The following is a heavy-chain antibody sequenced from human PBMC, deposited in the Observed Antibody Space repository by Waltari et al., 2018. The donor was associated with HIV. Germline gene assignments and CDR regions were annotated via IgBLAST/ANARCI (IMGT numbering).Heavy chain of an antibody. CDR1: GGSFSGYY. CDR2: INHSGST. V-gene: IGHV4-34*01. D-gene: IGHD3-3*01. Sequence: QVQLQQWGAGLLKPSETLSLTCAVYGGSFSGYYWSWIRQPPGKGWEWIGEINHSGSTNNKPSLNIRVTISVDTSKNQFSLKLSAVTAAETAVDYCARGGFDDFWSGYQSYYLDYWGQGTVVIVSS. CDR3: ARGGFDDFWSGYQSYYLDY. J-gene: IGHJ4*02.